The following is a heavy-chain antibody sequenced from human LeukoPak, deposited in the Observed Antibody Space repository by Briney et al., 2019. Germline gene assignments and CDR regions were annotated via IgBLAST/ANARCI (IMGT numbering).Heavy chain of an antibody. CDR3: AKLPTVTTGRVDY. D-gene: IGHD4-17*01. Sequence: PGGSLRLSCAASGFTFSSYGMHWVRQAPGKGLEWVAFIRYDGSNKYYADSVKGRFTISRDNSKNTLYLQMNSLRAEDTAVYYCAKLPTVTTGRVDYWGQGTLVTVSS. V-gene: IGHV3-30*02. J-gene: IGHJ4*02. CDR2: IRYDGSNK. CDR1: GFTFSSYG.